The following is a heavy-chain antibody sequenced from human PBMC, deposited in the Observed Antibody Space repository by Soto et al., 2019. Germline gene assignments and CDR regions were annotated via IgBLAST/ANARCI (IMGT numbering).Heavy chain of an antibody. Sequence: GALRLSCAASGFTFSSYDMSWVRQAPGKGLEWVSTISASGGNTYYADSVKGRVIISRDNSKNTLYLQMNRLRAEDTAFYYCAKDPRYYDSSGYPNWFDPWAREPWSPSPQ. CDR3: AKDPRYYDSSGYPNWFDP. V-gene: IGHV3-23*01. CDR2: ISASGGNT. J-gene: IGHJ5*02. D-gene: IGHD3-22*01. CDR1: GFTFSSYD.